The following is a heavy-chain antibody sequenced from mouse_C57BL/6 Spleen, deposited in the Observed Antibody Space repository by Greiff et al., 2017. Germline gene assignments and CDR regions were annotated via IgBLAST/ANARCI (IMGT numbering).Heavy chain of an antibody. V-gene: IGHV1-76*01. J-gene: IGHJ3*01. CDR3: ARERWAY. CDR1: GYTFTDYY. Sequence: QVQLQQSGAELVRPGASVKLSCKASGYTFTDYYINWVKQRPGPGLEWIARIYPGSGNTYYNEKFKGKATLTAEKSSSTAYMQLSSLTSEDSAVYFCARERWAYWGQGTLVTVSA. D-gene: IGHD2-3*01. CDR2: IYPGSGNT.